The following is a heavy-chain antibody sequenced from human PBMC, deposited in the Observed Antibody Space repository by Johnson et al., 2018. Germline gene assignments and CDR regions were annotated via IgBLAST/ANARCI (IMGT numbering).Heavy chain of an antibody. CDR2: ISGTGGST. Sequence: VQLVQSGGGLVQPGGSLRVSCAASGISFSSYAMSWVRQAPGKGLEWVSGISGTGGSTYYADSVKGRFPISRDNSKKTVYVQMNSLRAEDTGVYSCVAVFMVHATKLDFYYYGMDVWGQGTTVTVSS. V-gene: IGHV3-23*04. J-gene: IGHJ6*02. CDR3: VAVFMVHATKLDFYYYGMDV. CDR1: GISFSSYA. D-gene: IGHD2-8*01.